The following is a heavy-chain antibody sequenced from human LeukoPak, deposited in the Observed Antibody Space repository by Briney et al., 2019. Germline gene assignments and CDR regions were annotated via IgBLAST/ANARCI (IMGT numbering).Heavy chain of an antibody. J-gene: IGHJ5*02. CDR3: AREGPKRWRFGELLLRPHDFNWFDP. CDR1: GYTFTSYD. Sequence: ASVKVSCKASGYTFTSYDINWVRQATGQGLEWMGWMNPNSGNTGYAQKLQGRVTMTTDTSTSTAYMELRSLRSDDTAVYYCAREGPKRWRFGELLLRPHDFNWFDPWGQGTLVTVSS. D-gene: IGHD3-10*01. CDR2: MNPNSGNT. V-gene: IGHV1-8*01.